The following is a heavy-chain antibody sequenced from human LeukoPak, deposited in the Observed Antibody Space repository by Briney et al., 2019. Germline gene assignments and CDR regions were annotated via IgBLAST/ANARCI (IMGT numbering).Heavy chain of an antibody. CDR2: IYGEGSST. J-gene: IGHJ4*02. Sequence: GGSLTLSCAASGFTFSSYWVHWVRQAPGEGLVWVSRIYGEGSSTRYADSVKDRFTISRDNAKNTLYLQMNSLRAEDTAVYYCTRGSEGQLSWGQGTLVTVSS. D-gene: IGHD2-2*01. CDR3: TRGSEGQLS. V-gene: IGHV3-74*01. CDR1: GFTFSSYW.